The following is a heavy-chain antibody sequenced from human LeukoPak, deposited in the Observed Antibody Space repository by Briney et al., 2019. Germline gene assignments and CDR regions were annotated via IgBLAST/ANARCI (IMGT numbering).Heavy chain of an antibody. CDR3: ARDYTRYNYFDD. CDR1: GFTFSSYS. V-gene: IGHV3-21*06. CDR2: ISSSSNHI. D-gene: IGHD3-16*01. J-gene: IGHJ4*02. Sequence: PGGSLRLSCAASGFTFSSYSMNWVRQAPGKGLEWISSISSSSNHIYYADSVKGRFTISRDNAKNSLYLQMNSLRAEDTAVYYCARDYTRYNYFDDWGQGTLVTVSS.